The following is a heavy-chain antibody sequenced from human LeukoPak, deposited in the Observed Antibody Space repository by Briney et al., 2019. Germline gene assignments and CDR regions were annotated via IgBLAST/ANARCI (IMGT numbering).Heavy chain of an antibody. J-gene: IGHJ4*02. V-gene: IGHV4-59*01. D-gene: IGHD3-22*01. CDR1: GGSLSDYY. CDR3: ARVTGYMIEDYFDY. CDR2: IYYSGST. Sequence: PSETLSLTCAVYGGSLSDYYWSWIRQPPGKGLEWIGYIYYSGSTNYNPSLKSRVTISVDTSKNQFSLRLSSVTAADTAVYYCARVTGYMIEDYFDYWGQGTLVTVSS.